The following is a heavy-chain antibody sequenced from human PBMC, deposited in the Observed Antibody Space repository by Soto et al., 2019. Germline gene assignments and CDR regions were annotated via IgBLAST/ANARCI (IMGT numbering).Heavy chain of an antibody. Sequence: GPVKVSCKASGYTFTDYYIHWVRQAPGQGLEWVGWINPDSGGTNLAQRFQGRVTMTSDTSINTAYMELSSLRSDDTAVYYCAIRTGQLAIISEFDGDWFFEVWGRGTLVTVST. D-gene: IGHD2-2*01. CDR3: AIRTGQLAIISEFDGDWFFEV. CDR1: GYTFTDYY. V-gene: IGHV1-2*02. J-gene: IGHJ2*01. CDR2: INPDSGGT.